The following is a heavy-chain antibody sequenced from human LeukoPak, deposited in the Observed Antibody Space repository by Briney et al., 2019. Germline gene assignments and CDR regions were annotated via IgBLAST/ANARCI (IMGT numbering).Heavy chain of an antibody. J-gene: IGHJ6*02. CDR1: GFPFSSYG. D-gene: IGHD6-13*01. CDR2: LVYDERN. V-gene: IGHV3-33*01. CDR3: ARDTRIAAAAINGMDV. Sequence: GGSLRLSCAASGFPFSSYGMHWVRQAPGKGLEWVARLVYDERNDYANSVKGRFTISRDNSKNTLYLQMDNLRVDDTAVYYCARDTRIAAAAINGMDVWGQGTTVTVSS.